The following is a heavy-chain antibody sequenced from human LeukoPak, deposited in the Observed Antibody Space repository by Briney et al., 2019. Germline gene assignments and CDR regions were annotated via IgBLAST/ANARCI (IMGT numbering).Heavy chain of an antibody. Sequence: GGSLRLSCAASGITFGNNWMHWVRQGPGKGLVWISRINSDGGGAIYADSVKGRFTVSRDNAKNTLYLQMNSLRAEDTAMYYCARDVPHNWFDTWGQGTLVTVSS. V-gene: IGHV3-74*01. CDR1: GITFGNNW. J-gene: IGHJ5*02. CDR2: INSDGGGA. CDR3: ARDVPHNWFDT.